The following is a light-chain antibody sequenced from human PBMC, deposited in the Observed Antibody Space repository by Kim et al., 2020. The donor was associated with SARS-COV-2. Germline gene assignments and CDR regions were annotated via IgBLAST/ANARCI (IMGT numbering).Light chain of an antibody. CDR2: EVS. J-gene: IGLJ3*02. Sequence: GQSVTISCTGTSSDVGGYNYVSWYQQHPGRAPKLMISEVSKRPSGVPDRFSGSKSGNTASLTVSGLQAEDEADYYCSSYAGRNTLVFGGGTKLTV. CDR3: SSYAGRNTLV. CDR1: SSDVGGYNY. V-gene: IGLV2-8*01.